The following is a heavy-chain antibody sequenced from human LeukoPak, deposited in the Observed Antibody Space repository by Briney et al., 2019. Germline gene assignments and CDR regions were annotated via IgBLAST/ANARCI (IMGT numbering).Heavy chain of an antibody. J-gene: IGHJ6*02. CDR2: IYYSGST. V-gene: IGHV4-59*01. CDR1: GVSISSYY. Sequence: KPSETLSLTCTVSGVSISSYYWSWIRQPPGKGLEWIGYIYYSGSTNYNPSLKSRVTISVDTSKNQFSLKLSSVTAADTAVYYCARGNTAMVPGYYYYGMDVWGQGTTVTVSS. D-gene: IGHD5-18*01. CDR3: ARGNTAMVPGYYYYGMDV.